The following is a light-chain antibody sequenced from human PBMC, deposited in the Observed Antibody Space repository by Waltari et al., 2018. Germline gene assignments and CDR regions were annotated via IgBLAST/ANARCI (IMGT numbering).Light chain of an antibody. V-gene: IGLV2-23*01. CDR3: CSYAGGTASIL. CDR2: EDT. CDR1: SSAVGRHNL. Sequence: QSALTQPASVSGSPGQSITISCTGTSSAVGRHNLVSWYQHHPGKAPKLMIYEDTKRPSGVSNRFSGSKSGNTASLTISGLQAEDEADYYCCSYAGGTASILLGGGTKLTVL. J-gene: IGLJ2*01.